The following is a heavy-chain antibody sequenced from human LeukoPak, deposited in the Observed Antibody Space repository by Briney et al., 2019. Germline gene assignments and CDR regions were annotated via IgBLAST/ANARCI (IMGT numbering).Heavy chain of an antibody. V-gene: IGHV3-74*01. CDR2: INSDGSGT. D-gene: IGHD2-8*01. J-gene: IGHJ3*02. Sequence: GGSLRLSCAASGFTFNSYWMHWVRPAPGKGLVWVSRINSDGSGTSDADFVKGRFTISRDNSKNTLYLQMNSLRAEDTATYYCARDRLTNDAFDIWGQGTMVTVSS. CDR3: ARDRLTNDAFDI. CDR1: GFTFNSYW.